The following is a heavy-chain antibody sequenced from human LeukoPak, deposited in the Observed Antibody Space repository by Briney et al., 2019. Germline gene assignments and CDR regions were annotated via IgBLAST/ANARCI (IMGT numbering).Heavy chain of an antibody. V-gene: IGHV3-23*01. Sequence: GGSLRLSCAASGFTFRNYAMSWVRQAPGKGLEWVSGISGSGGSTDYADSVRGRFTISRNNSKNTLYLQMNSLRAEDTAVYYCAKSVASYYDISAYPNFDYWGQGTLVTVSS. D-gene: IGHD3-22*01. CDR3: AKSVASYYDISAYPNFDY. J-gene: IGHJ4*02. CDR2: ISGSGGST. CDR1: GFTFRNYA.